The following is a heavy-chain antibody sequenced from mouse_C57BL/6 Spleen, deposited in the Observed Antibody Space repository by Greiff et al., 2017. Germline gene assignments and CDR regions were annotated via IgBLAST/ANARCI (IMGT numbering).Heavy chain of an antibody. D-gene: IGHD2-2*01. CDR3: AREEGYDPVFGY. V-gene: IGHV5-4*03. CDR1: GFTFSSYA. Sequence: EVKLMESGGGLVKPGGSLKLSCAASGFTFSSYAMSWVRQTPEKRLEWVATISDGGSYTYYPDNVKGRFTISRDNAKNNLYLQMSHLKSEDTAMYYCAREEGYDPVFGYWGQGTLVTVSA. CDR2: ISDGGSYT. J-gene: IGHJ3*01.